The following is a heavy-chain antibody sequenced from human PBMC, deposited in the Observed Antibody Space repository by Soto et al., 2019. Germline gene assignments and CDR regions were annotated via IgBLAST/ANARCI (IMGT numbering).Heavy chain of an antibody. J-gene: IGHJ4*02. V-gene: IGHV1-24*01. CDR1: GYTLTELS. D-gene: IGHD4-17*01. CDR2: FDPEDGET. CDR3: ATLVYGGNSGFPTPGDY. Sequence: ASVKVSCKVSGYTLTELSMHWVRQAPGKGLEWMGGFDPEDGETIYAQKFQGRVTMTEDTSTGTAYMELSSLRSEDTAVYYCATLVYGGNSGFPTPGDYWGQGTLVTVSS.